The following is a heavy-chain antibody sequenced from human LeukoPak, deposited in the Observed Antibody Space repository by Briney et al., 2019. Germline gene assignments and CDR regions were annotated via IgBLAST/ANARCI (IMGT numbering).Heavy chain of an antibody. CDR2: IXXXXXTT. D-gene: IGHD3-3*01. V-gene: IGHV3-23*01. CDR1: GFTFSNYA. CDR3: AXXXXLRFXXWPPXXXXFDI. J-gene: IGHJ3*02. Sequence: GGFLRLSCAASGFTFSNYAMSWVRQAPGKGLEWVSGIXXXXXTTYTADSVKGRFTISRDNTKKSPYQQMNILRAEDTAVYYCAXXXXLRFXXWPPXXXXFDIWGQGTMVTVSS.